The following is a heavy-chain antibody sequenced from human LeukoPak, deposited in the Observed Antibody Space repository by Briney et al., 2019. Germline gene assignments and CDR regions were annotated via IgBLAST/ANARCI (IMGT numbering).Heavy chain of an antibody. Sequence: SGGSLRLSCAASGFTFSSYGMPWVRQAPGKGLEWVAFIRYDGSNKYYADSVKGRFTISRDNSKNTLYLQMNSLRAEDAAVYYCAKAAALSGSYLYYFDYWGQGTLVTVSS. D-gene: IGHD1-26*01. V-gene: IGHV3-30*02. CDR2: IRYDGSNK. CDR1: GFTFSSYG. J-gene: IGHJ4*02. CDR3: AKAAALSGSYLYYFDY.